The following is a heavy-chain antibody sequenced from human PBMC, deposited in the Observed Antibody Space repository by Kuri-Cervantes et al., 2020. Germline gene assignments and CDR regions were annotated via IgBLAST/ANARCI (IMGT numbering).Heavy chain of an antibody. V-gene: IGHV3-11*01. J-gene: IGHJ6*02. CDR3: AKWTYCSSTSCGYGMDV. CDR2: ISSSGSTI. D-gene: IGHD2-2*01. CDR1: GFTFSDYY. Sequence: GESLKISCAASGFTFSDYYMSRIRQAPGKGLEWVSYISSSGSTIYYADSVKGRLTISRDNAKNSLYLQMNSLRAEDTAVYYCAKWTYCSSTSCGYGMDVWGQGTTVTVSS.